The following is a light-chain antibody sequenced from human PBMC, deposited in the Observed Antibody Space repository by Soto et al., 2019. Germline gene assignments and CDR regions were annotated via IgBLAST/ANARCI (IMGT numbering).Light chain of an antibody. V-gene: IGKV1-39*01. Sequence: DIQMTQSPSPLSASVGDRVDITCRTSQSVSSYLNWYQEKPGKAPKLLIYEASSLESGDPSRFRGSGAWTDFTLTISSLQPEDSAPYYCQQSYSTPPFTFGPGTIVYI. CDR3: QQSYSTPPFT. J-gene: IGKJ3*01. CDR1: QSVSSY. CDR2: EAS.